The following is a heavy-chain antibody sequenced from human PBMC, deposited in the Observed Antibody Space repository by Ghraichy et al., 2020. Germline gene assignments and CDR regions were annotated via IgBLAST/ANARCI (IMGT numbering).Heavy chain of an antibody. CDR1: GFTFSDVW. CDR2: IKRTSNGGTT. J-gene: IGHJ4*02. D-gene: IGHD1-26*01. Sequence: GGSLRLSCAASGFTFSDVWMSWVRQTPGKGLEWVGRIKRTSNGGTTDYAAHVKGRFTISRDDSKHTLYLQMNSLQIEDTAGYYCSAGVGRTDTDYWAQGTLVTCSS. CDR3: SAGVGRTDTDY. V-gene: IGHV3-15*01.